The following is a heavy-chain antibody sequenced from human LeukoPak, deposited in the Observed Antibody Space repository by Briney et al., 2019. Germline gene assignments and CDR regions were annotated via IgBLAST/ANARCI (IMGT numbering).Heavy chain of an antibody. D-gene: IGHD2-15*01. CDR2: ISSSGQTI. CDR3: ARDTAVVAATFNFYGMDV. CDR1: GFTFSSYE. J-gene: IGHJ6*02. V-gene: IGHV3-48*03. Sequence: GGSLRLSCAASGFTFSSYEMNWVRQAPGKGLEWVSYISSSGQTIYYADSVKGRFTVSRDNAKSSLYLQMNSLRAEDTAVYYCARDTAVVAATFNFYGMDVWGQGTTVTVSS.